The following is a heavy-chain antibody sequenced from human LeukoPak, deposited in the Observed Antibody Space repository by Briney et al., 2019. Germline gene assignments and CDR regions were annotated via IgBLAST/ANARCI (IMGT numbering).Heavy chain of an antibody. D-gene: IGHD3-16*01. Sequence: ASVKVSCKASGYTFTSYAMNWVRQAPGQGLEWKGWINMYTANPAYAQGFTERFVFSLDTSVTTAYLQISNLKTEDTAVYYCARHDNDDDFDYWGQGTLVTVSS. V-gene: IGHV7-4-1*02. CDR3: ARHDNDDDFDY. J-gene: IGHJ4*02. CDR1: GYTFTSYA. CDR2: INMYTANP.